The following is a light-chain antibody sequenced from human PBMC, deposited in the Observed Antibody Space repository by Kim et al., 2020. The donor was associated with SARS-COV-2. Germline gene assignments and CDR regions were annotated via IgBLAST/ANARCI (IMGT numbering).Light chain of an antibody. CDR3: YSYSAAGEPL. Sequence: VSPGQTARLTCSRDVLSKKYARCFQQKPGQAPVLVIYKDTERPSGIPERFSGSSSGTTVTLTISGAQVGDEGDYYCYSYSAAGEPLLGGGTQLTVL. CDR2: KDT. V-gene: IGLV3-27*01. J-gene: IGLJ2*01. CDR1: VLSKKY.